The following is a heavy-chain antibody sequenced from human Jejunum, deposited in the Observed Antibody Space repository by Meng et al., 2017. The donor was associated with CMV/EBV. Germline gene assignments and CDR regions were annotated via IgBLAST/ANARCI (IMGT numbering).Heavy chain of an antibody. CDR3: AKDTVTDSRFNFDH. Sequence: GCAFSGYSMKWVRLAPGKGLEWVSIIYGGGTAKFYADSVKGRFTISRDDSSNMLYLQMSSLRVEDTAVYFCAKDTVTDSRFNFDHWGRGTRVTVSS. D-gene: IGHD3/OR15-3a*01. V-gene: IGHV3-23*03. CDR2: IYGGGTAK. CDR1: GCAFSGYS. J-gene: IGHJ4*02.